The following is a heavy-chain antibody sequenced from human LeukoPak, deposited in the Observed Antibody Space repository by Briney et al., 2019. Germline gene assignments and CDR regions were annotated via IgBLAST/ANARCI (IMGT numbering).Heavy chain of an antibody. V-gene: IGHV3-21*01. CDR2: ISSSSSYI. Sequence: PGGSLRLSCAASGFTFSSYSMNWVRQAPGKGLEWVSSISSSSSYIYYADSVKGRFTISRDNAKNSLYLQMNSLRAEDTAVYYCARGRSVVPAVPGGYYYMDVWGKGTTDTVSS. J-gene: IGHJ6*03. D-gene: IGHD2-2*01. CDR3: ARGRSVVPAVPGGYYYMDV. CDR1: GFTFSSYS.